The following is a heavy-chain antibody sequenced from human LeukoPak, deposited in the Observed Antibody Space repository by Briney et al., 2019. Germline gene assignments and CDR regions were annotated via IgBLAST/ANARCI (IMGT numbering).Heavy chain of an antibody. Sequence: SGGSLRLSCAASGFTFSSYSMNWVRQAPGKGLEWVSYISAGSSTIYYSDSVKGRFTISRDNAKNTLYLQMNSLRAEDTAVYYCAKALSAYYYDSSWDYWGQGTLVTVSS. J-gene: IGHJ4*02. CDR3: AKALSAYYYDSSWDY. CDR1: GFTFSSYS. D-gene: IGHD3-22*01. V-gene: IGHV3-48*01. CDR2: ISAGSSTI.